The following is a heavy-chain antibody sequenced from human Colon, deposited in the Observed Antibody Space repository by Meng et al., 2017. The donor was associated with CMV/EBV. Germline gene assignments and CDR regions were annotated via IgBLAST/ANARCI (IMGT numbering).Heavy chain of an antibody. V-gene: IGHV3-7*04. D-gene: IGHD5-18*01. CDR3: ARVQGRYTKYIYH. Sequence: GGSLRLSCAASGFSFRDTSMTWVRHVPGKGLQWVATINEDGSWIFYLDSVKGRFTVSRDNARDSLYLQMNNLRAEDSAVYYCARVQGRYTKYIYHWGQGTVVTVSS. CDR1: GFSFRDTS. CDR2: INEDGSWI. J-gene: IGHJ4*02.